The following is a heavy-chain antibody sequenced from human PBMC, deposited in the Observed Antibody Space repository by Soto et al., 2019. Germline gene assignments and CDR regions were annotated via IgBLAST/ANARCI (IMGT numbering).Heavy chain of an antibody. CDR1: GFTFSSYA. D-gene: IGHD6-6*01. Sequence: PGGSLRLSCAASGFTFSSYAMSWVRQAPGKGLEWVSAISGSGVSTYYADSVKGRFTISRDNSKNTLYLQMNSLRAEDTSVYYCARGRTSSSPLYYFDYWGQGTLVTVSS. CDR2: ISGSGVST. V-gene: IGHV3-23*01. CDR3: ARGRTSSSPLYYFDY. J-gene: IGHJ4*02.